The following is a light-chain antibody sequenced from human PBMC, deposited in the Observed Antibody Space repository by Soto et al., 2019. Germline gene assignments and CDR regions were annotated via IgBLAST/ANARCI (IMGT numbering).Light chain of an antibody. Sequence: QSVLTQPPSASGTPGQRVTISCSGSTSNIGSNTVNWYQQVSGTAPKLLIHSNDHRPSGVPDRFSGSKSGTSASLDISGLQSEDEADYYCAAWDDSLNGYVFGSGTKLTVL. CDR3: AAWDDSLNGYV. J-gene: IGLJ1*01. CDR1: TSNIGSNT. CDR2: SND. V-gene: IGLV1-44*01.